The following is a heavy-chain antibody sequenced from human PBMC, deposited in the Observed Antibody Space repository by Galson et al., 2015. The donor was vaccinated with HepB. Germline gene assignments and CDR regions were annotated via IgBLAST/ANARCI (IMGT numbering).Heavy chain of an antibody. V-gene: IGHV3-23*01. Sequence: SLRLSCAASGFTFSSYAMSWVRQAPGKGLEWVSAISGSGGSTYYADSVKGRFTISRDNSKNTLYLQMNSLRAEDTAIYYCAKVWSYCGSALTDYWGQGTLVTVSS. J-gene: IGHJ4*02. CDR2: ISGSGGST. CDR3: AKVWSYCGSALTDY. D-gene: IGHD3-10*01. CDR1: GFTFSSYA.